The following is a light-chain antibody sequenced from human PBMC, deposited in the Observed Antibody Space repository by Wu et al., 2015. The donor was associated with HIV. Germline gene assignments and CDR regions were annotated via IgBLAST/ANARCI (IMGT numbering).Light chain of an antibody. V-gene: IGKV3-20*01. CDR1: QSLSTYF. CDR3: QQYDSSVPS. J-gene: IGKJ4*01. CDR2: GSS. Sequence: EIVLSQSPGTLSLSPGERATLSCRASQSLSTYFLAWYQQRAGQAPRLLISGSSNRATGIPDRFSGSGSGTEFILTISRLEPEDFAVYWCQQYDSSVPSFGGGTKVEIK.